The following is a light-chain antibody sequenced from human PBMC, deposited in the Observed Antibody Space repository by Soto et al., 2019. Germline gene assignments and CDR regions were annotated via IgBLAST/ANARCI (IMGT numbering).Light chain of an antibody. CDR2: DAS. CDR3: QQRSNWPLT. V-gene: IGKV3-11*01. CDR1: QGVSTY. Sequence: EIVLTQSPATLSLSPGERATLSCRASQGVSTYLAWYQQKPGQAPRLLIYDASNRATGIPARFSGSGSGTDFTLTIGSLEPEDFAVYYCQQRSNWPLTFGGGTKVEIK. J-gene: IGKJ4*01.